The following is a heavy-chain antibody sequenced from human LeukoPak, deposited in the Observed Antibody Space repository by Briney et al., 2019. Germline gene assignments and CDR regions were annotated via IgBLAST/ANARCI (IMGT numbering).Heavy chain of an antibody. Sequence: GGSLRLSCTVSGFAFSGYAMSWVRQAPGKGPEWVSSIGARGDVTYSADSVKGRFTISRDNSKRTLFLQMNSLSAEDTAVYYCAKVHYTASFPGSFPGRNYFDSWGQGSLVTVSS. CDR3: AKVHYTASFPGSFPGRNYFDS. CDR1: GFAFSGYA. J-gene: IGHJ4*02. V-gene: IGHV3-23*01. CDR2: IGARGDVT. D-gene: IGHD1-26*01.